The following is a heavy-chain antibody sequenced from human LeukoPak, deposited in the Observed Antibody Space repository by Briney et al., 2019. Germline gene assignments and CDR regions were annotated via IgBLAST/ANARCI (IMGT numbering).Heavy chain of an antibody. D-gene: IGHD6-19*01. V-gene: IGHV1-69*01. CDR1: GGTFSSYA. Sequence: GASVKVSCKASGGTFSSYAISWVRQAPGQGLEWMGGIIPIFGTANYAQKFQGRVTITADESTSTAYMELSSLRSEDTAVYYCARGVARQWLVIYFDYWGQGTLVTVSS. CDR3: ARGVARQWLVIYFDY. J-gene: IGHJ4*02. CDR2: IIPIFGTA.